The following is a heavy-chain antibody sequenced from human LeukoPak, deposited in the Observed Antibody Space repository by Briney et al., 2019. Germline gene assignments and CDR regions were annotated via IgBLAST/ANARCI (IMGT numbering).Heavy chain of an antibody. CDR2: INHSGST. D-gene: IGHD6-6*01. V-gene: IGHV4-34*01. J-gene: IGHJ2*01. CDR1: GGSFSGYY. CDR3: ARGRSRAAPARYFDL. Sequence: SETLPLTCAVYGGSFSGYYWSWIRQPPGKGLEWIGEINHSGSTNYNPSLKSRVTISVDTSKNQFSLKLSSVTAADTAVYYCARGRSRAAPARYFDLWGRGTLVTVSS.